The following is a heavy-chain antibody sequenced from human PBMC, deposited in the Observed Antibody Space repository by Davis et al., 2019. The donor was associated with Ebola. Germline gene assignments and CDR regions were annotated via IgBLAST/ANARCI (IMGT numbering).Heavy chain of an antibody. CDR2: ISYDGSNK. J-gene: IGHJ4*02. CDR1: GFTFSSYA. D-gene: IGHD3-3*01. V-gene: IGHV3-30-3*01. Sequence: GESLKISCAASGFTFSSYAMHWVRQAPGKGLEWVAVISYDGSNKYYADSVKGRFTISRDNSKNTLYLQMNSLRAEDTAVYYCARLALVRDFWSGYYQFDYWGQGTLVTVSS. CDR3: ARLALVRDFWSGYYQFDY.